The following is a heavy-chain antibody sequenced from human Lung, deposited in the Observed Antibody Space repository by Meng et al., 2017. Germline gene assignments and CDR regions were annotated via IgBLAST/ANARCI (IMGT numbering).Heavy chain of an antibody. D-gene: IGHD3-10*01. V-gene: IGHV4-61*02. Sequence: QVTLQESGPGPVNPSQTLSLTCIVSGGSISSGSYYWSWIRQSAGKGLEWIGRIYTNGITHYNPSLESRVTISADTSKNQISLKLTSVTAADTAVYYCARDGGVGSRQRLKETSRKHFDLWGRGTLVTVSS. CDR2: IYTNGIT. CDR1: GGSISSGSYY. CDR3: ARDGGVGSRQRLKETSRKHFDL. J-gene: IGHJ2*01.